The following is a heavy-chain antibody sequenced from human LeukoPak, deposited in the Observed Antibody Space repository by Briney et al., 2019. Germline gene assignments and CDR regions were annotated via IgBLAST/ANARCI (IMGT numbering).Heavy chain of an antibody. D-gene: IGHD3-10*01. Sequence: GGSLRLSCAASGFTFSSYDMHWVRQAPGKGLEWVAVISYDGSNKYYADSVKGRFTISRDNAKNSLCLQMNSLRAEDTAVYYCARERSYYGSGSYSAYYYMDVWGKGTTVTISS. CDR3: ARERSYYGSGSYSAYYYMDV. J-gene: IGHJ6*03. V-gene: IGHV3-30*03. CDR1: GFTFSSYD. CDR2: ISYDGSNK.